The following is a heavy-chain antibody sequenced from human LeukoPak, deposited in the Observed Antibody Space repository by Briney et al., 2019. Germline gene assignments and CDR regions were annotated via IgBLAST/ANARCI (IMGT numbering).Heavy chain of an antibody. Sequence: PSQTLSLTCTVSGGSISSGGYYWGWIRQPPGKGLEWIGSIYHSGSTYYNPSLKSRVTVSVDRSKNQFSLKLSSVTAADTAVYYCARATAVPRDYFDYWGQGTLVTVSS. CDR1: GGSISSGGYY. V-gene: IGHV4-39*07. D-gene: IGHD2-2*01. CDR2: IYHSGST. J-gene: IGHJ4*02. CDR3: ARATAVPRDYFDY.